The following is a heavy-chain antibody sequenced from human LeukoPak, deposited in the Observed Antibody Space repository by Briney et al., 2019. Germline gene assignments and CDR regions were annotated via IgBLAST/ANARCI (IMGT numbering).Heavy chain of an antibody. CDR2: INPNGGGT. J-gene: IGHJ4*02. CDR1: GYTLTELS. Sequence: ASVKVSCKVSGYTLTELSMHWVRQAPGQGLEWMGWINPNGGGTNYAQKFQGRVTMTRDTSISTAYMELSRLRSDDTAVYYCARVSRPYGYRFIYWGQGTLVTVSS. CDR3: ARVSRPYGYRFIY. V-gene: IGHV1-2*02. D-gene: IGHD5-18*01.